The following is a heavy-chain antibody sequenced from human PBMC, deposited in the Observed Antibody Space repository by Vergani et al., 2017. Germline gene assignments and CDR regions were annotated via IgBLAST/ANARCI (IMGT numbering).Heavy chain of an antibody. J-gene: IGHJ5*02. CDR2: IKQDGSEK. CDR1: GFTFSSYW. D-gene: IGHD6-19*01. CDR3: ARDLFRQWLARGGWFDP. V-gene: IGHV3-7*03. Sequence: VQLVESGGGLVQPGGSLRLSCAASGFTFSSYWMSWVRQAPGKGLEWVANIKQDGSEKYYVDSVKGRFTISRDNAKNSLYLQMNSLRAEDTAVYYCARDLFRQWLARGGWFDPWGQGTLVTVSS.